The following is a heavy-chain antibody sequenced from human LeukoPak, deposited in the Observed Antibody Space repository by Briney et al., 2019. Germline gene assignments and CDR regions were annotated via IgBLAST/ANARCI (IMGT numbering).Heavy chain of an antibody. Sequence: SETLSLTCTVSGGSISSYYWSWIRQPPGKGLEWIGYIYYSGSTNYNPSLKSRVTISVDTSKNQFSPKLSSVTAADTAVYYCARSPSGWYGWYFDYWGQGTLVTVSS. D-gene: IGHD6-19*01. J-gene: IGHJ4*02. CDR3: ARSPSGWYGWYFDY. CDR1: GGSISSYY. V-gene: IGHV4-59*01. CDR2: IYYSGST.